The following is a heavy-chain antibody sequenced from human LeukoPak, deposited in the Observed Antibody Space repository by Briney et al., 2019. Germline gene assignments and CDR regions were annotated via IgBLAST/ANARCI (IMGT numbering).Heavy chain of an antibody. CDR2: INPNSGGT. V-gene: IGHV1-2*02. CDR1: GYTFTSYG. Sequence: GASVKVSCKASGYTFTSYGISWVRQAPGQGLEWMGWINPNSGGTNYAQKFQGRVTMTRDTSISTAYMELSRLRSDDTAVYYCAREDSSSSYFDYWGQGTLVTVSS. D-gene: IGHD6-6*01. CDR3: AREDSSSSYFDY. J-gene: IGHJ4*02.